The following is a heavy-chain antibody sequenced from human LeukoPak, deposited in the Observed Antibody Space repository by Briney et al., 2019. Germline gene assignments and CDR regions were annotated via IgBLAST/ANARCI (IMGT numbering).Heavy chain of an antibody. Sequence: GGSLRLSCAASGFTFSSYSMNWVRQAPGKGLEWVSSISRSSSYIYYADSVKGRFTISRDNAKNSLYLQMNSLRAEDTAVYYCARDFFYYDSSGYHDAFDIWGQGTMVTVSS. CDR3: ARDFFYYDSSGYHDAFDI. D-gene: IGHD3-22*01. V-gene: IGHV3-21*01. CDR1: GFTFSSYS. CDR2: ISRSSSYI. J-gene: IGHJ3*02.